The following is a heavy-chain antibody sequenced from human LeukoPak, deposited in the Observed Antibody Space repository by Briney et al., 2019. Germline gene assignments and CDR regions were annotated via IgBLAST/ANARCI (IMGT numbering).Heavy chain of an antibody. D-gene: IGHD1-26*01. CDR3: AKDRGWELLLWDAFDI. V-gene: IGHV3-7*01. CDR1: EFSFNNYW. CDR2: IKQDGSEK. Sequence: PGGSLRLSCVASEFSFNNYWMNWVRQAPGKGLEWVANIKQDGSEKYYVDSVKGRFTMSRDNSKNTLYLQMNSLRAEDTAVYYCAKDRGWELLLWDAFDIWGQGTMVTVSS. J-gene: IGHJ3*02.